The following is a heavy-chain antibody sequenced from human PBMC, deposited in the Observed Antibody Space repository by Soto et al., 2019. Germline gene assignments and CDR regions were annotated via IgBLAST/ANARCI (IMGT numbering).Heavy chain of an antibody. J-gene: IGHJ6*02. D-gene: IGHD6-19*01. Sequence: QVQLQQWGAGLLKPSETLSLTCGVYGGSFSGYYWSWIRQPPGKGLEWIGEINHSGSTNYNPSLKSRVTILVDTSKNPFSLKLSSVTAAETAVYYCARGAGSGWDYYYYGMDVWGQGTTVTVSS. CDR1: GGSFSGYY. CDR3: ARGAGSGWDYYYYGMDV. V-gene: IGHV4-34*01. CDR2: INHSGST.